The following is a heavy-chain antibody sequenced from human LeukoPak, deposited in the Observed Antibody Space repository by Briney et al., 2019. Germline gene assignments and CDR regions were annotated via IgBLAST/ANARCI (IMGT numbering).Heavy chain of an antibody. D-gene: IGHD3-22*01. Sequence: SETLSLTCAVSGGSISSSNWWSGVRQPRGKGLEWIGEIYHSGSTNYNPSLKSRVTISVDKSKNQFSLKLSSVTAANTAVYYCARDRYYYDSSGYLPFDYWGQGTLVTVSS. CDR1: GGSISSSNW. J-gene: IGHJ4*02. CDR3: ARDRYYYDSSGYLPFDY. CDR2: IYHSGST. V-gene: IGHV4-4*02.